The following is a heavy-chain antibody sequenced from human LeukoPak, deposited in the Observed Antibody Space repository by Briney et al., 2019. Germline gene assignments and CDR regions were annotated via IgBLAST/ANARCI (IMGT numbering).Heavy chain of an antibody. J-gene: IGHJ6*02. CDR1: GFTFSSYA. CDR3: AKDRGSSGWYFDYYYYGMDV. V-gene: IGHV3-23*01. Sequence: GGSLRLSCAASGFTFSSYAMSWVRQALGKGLEWVSAISGSGGSTYYADSVKGRFTISRDNSKNTLYLQMNSLRAEDTAVYYCAKDRGSSGWYFDYYYYGMDVWGQGTTVTVSS. CDR2: ISGSGGST. D-gene: IGHD6-19*01.